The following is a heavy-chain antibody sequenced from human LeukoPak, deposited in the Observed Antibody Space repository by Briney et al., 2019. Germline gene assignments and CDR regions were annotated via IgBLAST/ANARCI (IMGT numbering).Heavy chain of an antibody. CDR2: VHTGGST. J-gene: IGHJ3*02. CDR3: ARAGEPMITFGGVIVTPSAFDI. D-gene: IGHD3-16*02. V-gene: IGHV4-4*08. Sequence: PSETLSLTCTVSGVSISTSYWSWMRQPPGKGLKWIGYVHTGGSTNYNPSLNSRVTISVDTSKNQFSLNLSSVTAADTAVYYCARAGEPMITFGGVIVTPSAFDIWGQGTMVTVSS. CDR1: GVSISTSY.